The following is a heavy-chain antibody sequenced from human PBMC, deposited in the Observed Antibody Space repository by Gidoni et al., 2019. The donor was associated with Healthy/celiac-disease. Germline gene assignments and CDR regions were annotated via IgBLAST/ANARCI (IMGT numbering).Heavy chain of an antibody. J-gene: IGHJ4*02. CDR2: IFSNDEK. CDR1: GFSLSNARMG. Sequence: QVTLKESGPVLVKPTETLTLTCTVSGFSLSNARMGVSWIRQPPGKALEWLAHIFSNDEKSYSTSLKSRLTISKDTSKSQVVLTMTNMDPVDTATYYCARMENYDILTGYYYFDYWGQGTLVTVSS. D-gene: IGHD3-9*01. V-gene: IGHV2-26*01. CDR3: ARMENYDILTGYYYFDY.